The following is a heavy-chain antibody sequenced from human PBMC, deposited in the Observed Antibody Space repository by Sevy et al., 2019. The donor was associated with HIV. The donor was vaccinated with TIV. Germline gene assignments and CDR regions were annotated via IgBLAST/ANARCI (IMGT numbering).Heavy chain of an antibody. Sequence: SETLSLTCTVSGYSISSGYYWGWIRQPPGKGLEWIGSIYPSGSTYYNPSLKSRVTISVDTSKNQFSLKLSSVTAADTAVYYCARVYVDTAMATDYWGQGTLVTVSS. CDR1: GYSISSGYY. V-gene: IGHV4-38-2*02. CDR3: ARVYVDTAMATDY. CDR2: IYPSGST. D-gene: IGHD5-18*01. J-gene: IGHJ4*02.